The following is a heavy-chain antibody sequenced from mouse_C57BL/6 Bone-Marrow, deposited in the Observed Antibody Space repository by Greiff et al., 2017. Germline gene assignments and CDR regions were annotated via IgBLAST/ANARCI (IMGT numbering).Heavy chain of an antibody. CDR1: GFTFSSYG. V-gene: IGHV5-6*01. D-gene: IGHD1-1*01. J-gene: IGHJ1*03. CDR2: ISSGGSYT. CDR3: ARQGLTTVVVSYWYFDV. Sequence: VQLKESGGDLVKPGGSLKLSCAASGFTFSSYGMSWVRQTPDKRLEWVATISSGGSYTYYPDSVKGRFTISRDNAKNTLYLQMSSLKSEDTAMYYCARQGLTTVVVSYWYFDVWGTGTTVTVSS.